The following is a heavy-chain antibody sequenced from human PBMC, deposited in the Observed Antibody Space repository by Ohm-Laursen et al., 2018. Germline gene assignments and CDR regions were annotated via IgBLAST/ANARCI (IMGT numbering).Heavy chain of an antibody. Sequence: SLRLSCAASGFTFSSYGLHWVRQAPDKVLEWVAAISFDGRNEYYADSVKGRFTISRDNSMNRLYLQMGSLRPEDTAVYYWARYQRMSLGYCSSTSCSIDNWFDPWGQGTLVTVSS. J-gene: IGHJ5*02. V-gene: IGHV3-30*03. CDR2: ISFDGRNE. D-gene: IGHD2-2*01. CDR1: GFTFSSYG. CDR3: ARYQRMSLGYCSSTSCSIDNWFDP.